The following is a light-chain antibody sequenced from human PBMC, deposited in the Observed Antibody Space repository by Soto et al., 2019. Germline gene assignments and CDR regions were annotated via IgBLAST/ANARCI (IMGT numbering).Light chain of an antibody. Sequence: QSVLTQPASVSGSPGQSITISCTGTSSDVGSYNYVSWYQHHPGKAPRLMIYASSNRPSGVSHRFSGSRSGNTASLTISGLQAADEADYFCKSYAGSNTYVFGSGTKVTVL. J-gene: IGLJ1*01. CDR3: KSYAGSNTYV. CDR1: SSDVGSYNY. V-gene: IGLV2-14*01. CDR2: ASS.